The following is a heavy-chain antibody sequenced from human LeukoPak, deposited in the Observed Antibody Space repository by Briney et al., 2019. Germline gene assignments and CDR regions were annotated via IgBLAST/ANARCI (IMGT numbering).Heavy chain of an antibody. Sequence: PGGSLRLSCAASGFTLSDYYMSWIRQAPGKGLDWVSYSSSSGSTIYYADSVKGRFAISRDNAKNSLYLQMNSLRAEDTAVYYCARRRDFIDYWGQGTLVTVSS. V-gene: IGHV3-11*01. D-gene: IGHD3/OR15-3a*01. CDR2: SSSSGSTI. J-gene: IGHJ4*02. CDR3: ARRRDFIDY. CDR1: GFTLSDYY.